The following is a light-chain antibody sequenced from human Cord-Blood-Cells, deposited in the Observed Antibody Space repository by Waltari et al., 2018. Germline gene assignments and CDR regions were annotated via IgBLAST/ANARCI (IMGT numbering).Light chain of an antibody. CDR1: QSISSY. V-gene: IGKV1-39*01. J-gene: IGKJ1*01. Sequence: TQSPSSLSASVGDRVTITCRASQSISSYLNWYQQKPGKAPKLLIYAASSLQSGVPSRFSGSGSGTDFTLTISSLQPEDVATYYCQQSYSTPWTFGQGTKVEIK. CDR2: AAS. CDR3: QQSYSTPWT.